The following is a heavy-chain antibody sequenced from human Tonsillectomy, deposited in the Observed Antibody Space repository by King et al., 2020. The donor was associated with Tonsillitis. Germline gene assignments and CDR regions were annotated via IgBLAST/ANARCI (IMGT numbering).Heavy chain of an antibody. CDR2: SNSDGRST. Sequence: VQLVESGGGLVQPGGSLRLSCAGSGFTLSSYWMHWVRQAPGKGLVWGSRSNSDGRSTSYADSVKGRFTISRDNAKNTLSLQMNSLRAEDTAVYYCARDLGGYSYGFNYWGQGTLVTVSS. CDR1: GFTLSSYW. D-gene: IGHD5-18*01. J-gene: IGHJ4*02. V-gene: IGHV3-74*01. CDR3: ARDLGGYSYGFNY.